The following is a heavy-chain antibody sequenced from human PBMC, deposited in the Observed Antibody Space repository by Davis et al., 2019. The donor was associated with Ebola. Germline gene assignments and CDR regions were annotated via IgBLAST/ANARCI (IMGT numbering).Heavy chain of an antibody. J-gene: IGHJ5*02. CDR2: IKNDGSST. CDR1: GFTFSNYR. CDR3: ARGNRYCSGDTCANWLDP. Sequence: HTGGSLRLSCAASGFTFSNYRMHWVRQDPGTGLVWVSRIKNDGSSTNYADSVKGRFTISRDNAKNTLYVQMNSLRAEDTAVYYCARGNRYCSGDTCANWLDPWGQGTLVTVSS. V-gene: IGHV3-74*01. D-gene: IGHD2-15*01.